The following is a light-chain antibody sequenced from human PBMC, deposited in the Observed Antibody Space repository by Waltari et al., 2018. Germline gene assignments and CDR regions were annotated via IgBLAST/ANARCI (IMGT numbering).Light chain of an antibody. J-gene: IGLJ3*02. Sequence: QSVVTQSPSASGPPGQRVTISCSGSSSNIGSKTVNWYQHLPGTAPKLLIHNNNQRPAGVPDAFSGSKSDTSASLAISGLQSEDEAEYYCAVWDDSLNGWMFGGGTKLTVL. CDR3: AVWDDSLNGWM. CDR1: SSNIGSKT. CDR2: NNN. V-gene: IGLV1-44*01.